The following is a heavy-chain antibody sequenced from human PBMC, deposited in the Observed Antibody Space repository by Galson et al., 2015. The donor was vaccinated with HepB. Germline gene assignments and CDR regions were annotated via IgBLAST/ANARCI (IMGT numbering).Heavy chain of an antibody. CDR2: IYPPDSDT. J-gene: IGHJ3*01. V-gene: IGHV5-51*01. D-gene: IGHD3-22*01. CDR3: ARPMIALDAFDV. Sequence: QSGAEVTKPGESLKISCKSSGYTFTTYWIGWVRQMPGKGLEWMGIIYPPDSDTIYSPSFQGQVTISADESISTAYPQWSSLKASDTAIDYCARPMIALDAFDVWGQGSVVTVSS. CDR1: GYTFTTYW.